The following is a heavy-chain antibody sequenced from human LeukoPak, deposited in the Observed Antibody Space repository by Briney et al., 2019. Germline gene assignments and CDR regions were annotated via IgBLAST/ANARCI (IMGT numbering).Heavy chain of an antibody. CDR1: GFTFSSYA. CDR2: ISGSGGST. D-gene: IGHD1-26*01. V-gene: IGHV3-23*01. J-gene: IGHJ4*02. Sequence: GGTLRLSCAASGFTFSSYAMSWVRQAPGKGLEWVSAISGSGGSTYYADSVKGRFTISRDNSKNTLYLQMNSLRAEDTAVYYCAKADGSYDYFDYWGQGTLVTVSS. CDR3: AKADGSYDYFDY.